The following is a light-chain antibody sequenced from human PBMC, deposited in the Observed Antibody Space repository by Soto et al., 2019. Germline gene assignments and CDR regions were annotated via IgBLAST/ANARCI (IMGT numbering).Light chain of an antibody. V-gene: IGLV2-23*01. CDR3: CSYAGSRTYV. CDR1: SSDVGSYNL. Sequence: QSVLTQPASVSGSPGQSITISCTGTSSDVGSYNLVSWYQQHPGKAPKLMIYEGSKRPSGVSNRFYGSKSGNTASLTISGLQAEDEADYYCCSYAGSRTYVFGTGTKVTVL. CDR2: EGS. J-gene: IGLJ1*01.